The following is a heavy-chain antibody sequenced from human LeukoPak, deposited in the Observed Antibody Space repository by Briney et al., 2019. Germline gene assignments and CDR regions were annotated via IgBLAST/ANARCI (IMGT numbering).Heavy chain of an antibody. Sequence: PSETLSLTCTVSGGSISSSSYYWGWICQPPGKGLEWIGNVYYSGSTYYNPSLKSRVTISVDTSKNQFSLKLSSVTAADTAVYYCAARYCSSISCHPNWFDPWGQGTLVTVSS. CDR3: AARYCSSISCHPNWFDP. J-gene: IGHJ5*02. D-gene: IGHD2-2*01. CDR2: VYYSGST. CDR1: GGSISSSSYY. V-gene: IGHV4-39*01.